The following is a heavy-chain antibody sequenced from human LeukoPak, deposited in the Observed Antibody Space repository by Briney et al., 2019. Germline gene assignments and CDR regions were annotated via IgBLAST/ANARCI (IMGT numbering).Heavy chain of an antibody. V-gene: IGHV4-34*01. J-gene: IGHJ4*02. D-gene: IGHD3-10*01. CDR1: GGSFSGYY. CDR2: INHSGST. CDR3: AREGEYYGSGSYCDY. Sequence: SETLSLTCAVYGGSFSGYYWSWIRQPPGKGLEWIGEINHSGSTNYNPSLKSRVTISVDTSKNQFSLRLTSVTAADTAVYYCAREGEYYGSGSYCDYWGQGTLVTLSS.